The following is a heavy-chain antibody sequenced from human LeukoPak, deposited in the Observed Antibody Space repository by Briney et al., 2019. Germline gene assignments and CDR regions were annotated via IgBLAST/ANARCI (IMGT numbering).Heavy chain of an antibody. CDR1: GFTFDDYA. Sequence: GGSLRLSCAASGFTFDDYAMHWVRQAPGKGLEWVSGISWNSGSIGYADSVKGRFTISRDNAKNSLYLQMNSLRAEDTAVYYCARGGYSYGYPSYYYDMDVWGQGTTVTVSS. CDR3: ARGGYSYGYPSYYYDMDV. CDR2: ISWNSGSI. V-gene: IGHV3-9*01. D-gene: IGHD5-18*01. J-gene: IGHJ6*02.